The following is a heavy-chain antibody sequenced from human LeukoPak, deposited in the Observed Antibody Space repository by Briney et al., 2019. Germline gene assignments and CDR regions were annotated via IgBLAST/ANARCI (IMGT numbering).Heavy chain of an antibody. CDR1: GDSISSGNYY. J-gene: IGHJ4*02. Sequence: SQTLSLTCTVSGDSISSGNYYWSWIRQPAGKGLEWIGRIYISGSTNYNPSLNSRVTISVDTSKNQFSLKLSSVTAADTAVYYCARVTGYMIEDYYDYWGQGTLVTVSS. D-gene: IGHD3-22*01. CDR2: IYISGST. CDR3: ARVTGYMIEDYYDY. V-gene: IGHV4-61*02.